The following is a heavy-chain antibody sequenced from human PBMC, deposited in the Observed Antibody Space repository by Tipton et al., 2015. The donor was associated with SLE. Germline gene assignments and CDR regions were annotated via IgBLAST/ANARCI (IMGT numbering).Heavy chain of an antibody. Sequence: TLSLTCTVSGGSISSYYWSWIRQPPGKGLEWIGYIYYSGSTNYNPSLKSRVTISVDTSKNQFSLRLSSVTVADTAVYYCASSRGWAYFDYWGQGTLVTVSS. CDR3: ASSRGWAYFDY. CDR1: GGSISSYY. CDR2: IYYSGST. D-gene: IGHD3-10*01. V-gene: IGHV4-59*01. J-gene: IGHJ4*02.